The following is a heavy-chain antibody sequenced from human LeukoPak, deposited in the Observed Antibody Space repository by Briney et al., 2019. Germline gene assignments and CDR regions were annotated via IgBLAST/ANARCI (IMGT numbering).Heavy chain of an antibody. D-gene: IGHD3-22*01. CDR1: GYTFTSYG. Sequence: ALVKVSCKASGYTFTSYGISWVRQAPGQGLEWMGWISAYNGNTNYAQKLQGRVTMTTDTSTSTAYMELRSLRSDDTAVYYCARDLYDSSGYDYMDVWGKGTTVTVSS. J-gene: IGHJ6*03. V-gene: IGHV1-18*01. CDR2: ISAYNGNT. CDR3: ARDLYDSSGYDYMDV.